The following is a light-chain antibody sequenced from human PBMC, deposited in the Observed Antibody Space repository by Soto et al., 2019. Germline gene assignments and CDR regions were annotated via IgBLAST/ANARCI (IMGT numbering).Light chain of an antibody. J-gene: IGLJ1*01. CDR2: GNS. Sequence: QSVLTQPPSVSGAPGQRVTISCTGSSSNIGAGYDVHWYQQLPGTVPKLLIYGNSNRPSGVPDRFSGSKSGTSASLAITGLQAEDEADYYCQSYDSSRSYVFGTGT. V-gene: IGLV1-40*01. CDR3: QSYDSSRSYV. CDR1: SSNIGAGYD.